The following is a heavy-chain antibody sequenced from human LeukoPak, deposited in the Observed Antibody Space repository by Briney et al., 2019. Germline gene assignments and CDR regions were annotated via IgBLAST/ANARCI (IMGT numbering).Heavy chain of an antibody. CDR2: INPSGGST. CDR3: ARDQDSSSSIWWFDP. CDR1: GGTFSSYA. J-gene: IGHJ5*02. V-gene: IGHV1-46*01. D-gene: IGHD6-6*01. Sequence: GASVKVSCKASGGTFSSYAISWVRQAPGQGLEWMGIINPSGGSTSYAQKFQGRVTMTRDTSTSTVYMELSSLRSEDTAVYYCARDQDSSSSIWWFDPWGQGTLVTVSS.